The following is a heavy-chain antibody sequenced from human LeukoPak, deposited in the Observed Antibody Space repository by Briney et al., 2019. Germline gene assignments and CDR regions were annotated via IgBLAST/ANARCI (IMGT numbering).Heavy chain of an antibody. J-gene: IGHJ6*03. CDR2: ITTGSTYM. V-gene: IGHV3-21*01. CDR1: GFTFSSYA. Sequence: PGGSLRLSCSASGFTFSSYAMNWVRQAPGKGLEWVSSITTGSTYMYYADSVRGRFTISRDNAKNSLYLQMSSLRADDTAVYYYYYMDVGGKGTMVTVSS. CDR3: YYMDV.